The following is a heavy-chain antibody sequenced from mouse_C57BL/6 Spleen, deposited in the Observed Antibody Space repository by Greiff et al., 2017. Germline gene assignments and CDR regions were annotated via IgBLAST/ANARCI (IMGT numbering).Heavy chain of an antibody. J-gene: IGHJ2*01. V-gene: IGHV1-53*01. D-gene: IGHD1-1*01. Sequence: QVQLQQPGTELVKPGASVKLSCKASGYTFTSYWMHWVKQRPGQGLEWIGNINPSNGGTNYNEKFKSKATLTVDKSSSTAYMPLSSLTSEDSAVYYCARGEITTVVATDDWGQGTTLTVSS. CDR3: ARGEITTVVATDD. CDR1: GYTFTSYW. CDR2: INPSNGGT.